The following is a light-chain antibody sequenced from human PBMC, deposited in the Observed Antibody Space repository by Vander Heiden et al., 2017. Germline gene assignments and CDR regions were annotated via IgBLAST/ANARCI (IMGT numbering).Light chain of an antibody. CDR2: ENN. CDR1: SSNIGNNY. J-gene: IGLJ2*01. CDR3: GTWDSSLSAAV. Sequence: QSVLTQPPSVPAAPGQKVTTSCSGSSSNIGNNYVSWYQQLTGTAPKLLIYENNKRPSGIPDRFSGSKSGTSATLGITGLQTGDEADYYCGTWDSSLSAAVFGGGTKLTVL. V-gene: IGLV1-51*02.